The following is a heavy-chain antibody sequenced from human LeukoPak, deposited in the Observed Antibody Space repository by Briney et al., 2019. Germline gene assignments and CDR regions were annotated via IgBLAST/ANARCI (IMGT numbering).Heavy chain of an antibody. V-gene: IGHV3-30*03. CDR2: ISFDGGNA. Sequence: PGGSLRLSCAASEFAFNTYGFSWVRQTPGKGLDWVAVISFDGGNAFYADSVKGRFTISRDDSKNTLYLQMNSLRTEDTALYYCATTRSSGWYEVDYWGQGTLVTVSS. CDR3: ATTRSSGWYEVDY. CDR1: EFAFNTYG. D-gene: IGHD6-19*01. J-gene: IGHJ4*02.